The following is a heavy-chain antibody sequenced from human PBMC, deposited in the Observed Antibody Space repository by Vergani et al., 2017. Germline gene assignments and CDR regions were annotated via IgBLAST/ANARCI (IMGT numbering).Heavy chain of an antibody. V-gene: IGHV1-69*06. Sequence: QVQLVQSGAEVKKPGSSVKVSCKASGGTFSSYAISWVRQAPGQGLEWMGGIIPIFGTANYAQKFQGRVTITADKSTSTAYMELSSLRSEDTAVYYCARDLGYCSSTSCYTYYYYGMDVWGQGTTVTVSS. J-gene: IGHJ6*02. CDR3: ARDLGYCSSTSCYTYYYYGMDV. CDR2: IIPIFGTA. CDR1: GGTFSSYA. D-gene: IGHD2-2*02.